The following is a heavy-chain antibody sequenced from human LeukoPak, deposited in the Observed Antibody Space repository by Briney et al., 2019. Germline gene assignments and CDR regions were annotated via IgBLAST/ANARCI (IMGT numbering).Heavy chain of an antibody. CDR2: ISYDGSNK. D-gene: IGHD6-13*01. J-gene: IGHJ4*02. V-gene: IGHV3-30*04. CDR3: ARDVGIAAAGLGSFDY. Sequence: GGSLRLSCAASGFTFSSYAMHWVRQAPGKGLEWVAVISYDGSNKYHADSVKGRFTISRDNSKNTLYLQMNSLRAEDTAVYYCARDVGIAAAGLGSFDYWGQGTLVTVSS. CDR1: GFTFSSYA.